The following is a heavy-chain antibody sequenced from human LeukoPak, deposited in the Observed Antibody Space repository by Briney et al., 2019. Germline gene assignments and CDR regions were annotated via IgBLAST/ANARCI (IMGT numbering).Heavy chain of an antibody. CDR3: AGIPRGDGYNYNFDY. Sequence: ASVKVSCKASGGTFSSYAISWVRQAPGQGLEWMGRIIPILGIANYAQKFQGRVTITADKSTSTAYMELSSLRSEDTAVYYCAGIPRGDGYNYNFDYWGQGTLVTVSS. J-gene: IGHJ4*02. D-gene: IGHD5-24*01. CDR1: GGTFSSYA. V-gene: IGHV1-69*04. CDR2: IIPILGIA.